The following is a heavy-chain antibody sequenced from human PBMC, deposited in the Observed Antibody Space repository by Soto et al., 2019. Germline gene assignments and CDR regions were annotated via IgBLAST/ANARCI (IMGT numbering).Heavy chain of an antibody. V-gene: IGHV1-69*06. CDR3: ASGGSGWWGPFDY. CDR1: GGTFSSYA. J-gene: IGHJ4*02. CDR2: IIPIFGTA. Sequence: QVQLVQSGAEVKKPGSSVKVSCKASGGTFSSYAISWVRQAPGQGLEWMGGIIPIFGTANYAQKFQGRVTINADKSTSTVYMELSSLRSEDTAVYYCASGGSGWWGPFDYWGQGTLVNVSS. D-gene: IGHD6-19*01.